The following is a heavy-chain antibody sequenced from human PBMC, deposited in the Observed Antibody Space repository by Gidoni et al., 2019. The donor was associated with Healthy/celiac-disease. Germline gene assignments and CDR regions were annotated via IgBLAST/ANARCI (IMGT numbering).Heavy chain of an antibody. CDR2: IRSKANSSAT. CDR3: TRHLCSGGSCYDY. D-gene: IGHD2-15*01. Sequence: EVQLVESGGGVVQPEGSLKLSWAASGGTTSGSAMHWVRQASGKGLEWVGRIRSKANSSATAYAASVTGRFPISRDDSKNTAYLQMNSLKTEDTAVYYCTRHLCSGGSCYDYWGQGTLVTVSS. V-gene: IGHV3-73*01. CDR1: GGTTSGSA. J-gene: IGHJ4*02.